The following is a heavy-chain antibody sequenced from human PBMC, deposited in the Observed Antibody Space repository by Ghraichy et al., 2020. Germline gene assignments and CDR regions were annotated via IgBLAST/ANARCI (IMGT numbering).Heavy chain of an antibody. Sequence: GGSLRLSCAASGFTFSSYSMNWVRQAPGKGLEWVSSISSSSSYIYYADSVKGRFTISRDNAKNSLYLQMNSLRAEDTAVYYCARAPDCSGGSCTYYYYYMDVWGKGTTVTVSS. J-gene: IGHJ6*03. CDR3: ARAPDCSGGSCTYYYYYMDV. D-gene: IGHD2-15*01. V-gene: IGHV3-21*01. CDR2: ISSSSSYI. CDR1: GFTFSSYS.